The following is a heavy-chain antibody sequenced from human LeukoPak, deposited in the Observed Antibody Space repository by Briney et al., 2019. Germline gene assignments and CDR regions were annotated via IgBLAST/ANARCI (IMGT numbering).Heavy chain of an antibody. J-gene: IGHJ6*03. CDR1: GGSISSHY. CDR2: IYYSGST. Sequence: SETLSLTCTVSGGSISSHYWSWIRPPPGKGLEWIGYIYYSGSTNYNPSFKSRVTISVDTSKNQFSLKLSSVTAADTAVYYCARVTSYYYYMDAWGKGTMVTVSS. CDR3: ARVTSYYYYMDA. V-gene: IGHV4-59*11.